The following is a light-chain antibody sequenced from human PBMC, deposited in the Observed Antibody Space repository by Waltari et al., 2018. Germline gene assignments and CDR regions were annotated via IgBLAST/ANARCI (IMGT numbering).Light chain of an antibody. CDR3: QQGNTFPPT. CDR2: AVS. V-gene: IGKV1-12*01. Sequence: IQMTQSPSSVSASVGDSVTITCRAGQDINGWLTWYQQKAGKAPKLLIYAVSTLQTGVPSRFSGARSGTDYTLTITGLQPEDFATYFCQQGNTFPPTFGQGTKVDIK. J-gene: IGKJ1*01. CDR1: QDINGW.